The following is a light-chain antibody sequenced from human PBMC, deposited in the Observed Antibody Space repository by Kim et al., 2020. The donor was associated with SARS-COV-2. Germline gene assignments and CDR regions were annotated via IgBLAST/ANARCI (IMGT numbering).Light chain of an antibody. CDR2: EDN. V-gene: IGLV6-57*03. CDR3: QSYDSSILV. CDR1: SGSIASNY. Sequence: GETVTISCTRSSGSIASNYVQLYQQRPGSAPTTVIYEDNQRPSGVPDRFSGSIDSSSNSASLTISGLKTEDEADYYCQSYDSSILVFGGGTQLTVL. J-gene: IGLJ2*01.